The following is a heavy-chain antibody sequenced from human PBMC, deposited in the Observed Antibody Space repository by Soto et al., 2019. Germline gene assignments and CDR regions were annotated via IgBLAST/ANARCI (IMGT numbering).Heavy chain of an antibody. CDR2: IYYSGST. D-gene: IGHD2-21*02. CDR3: ARDLVTSGFDI. CDR1: GGSISSYY. Sequence: SETLSLTCTVSGGSISSYYWSWIRQPPGKGLEWIGYIYYSGSTDYNPSLKSRVTISVDTSKNQFSLKLSSVTAADTAVYYCARDLVTSGFDIWGQGTMVTVSS. J-gene: IGHJ3*02. V-gene: IGHV4-59*01.